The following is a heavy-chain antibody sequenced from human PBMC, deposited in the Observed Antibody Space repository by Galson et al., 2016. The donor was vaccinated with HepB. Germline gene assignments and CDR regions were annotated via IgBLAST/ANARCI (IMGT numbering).Heavy chain of an antibody. V-gene: IGHV1-2*04. D-gene: IGHD6-13*01. CDR3: AKGSRPYSSSWFVC. J-gene: IGHJ4*02. CDR2: INPNTGGT. CDR1: GYTFTDYY. Sequence: SVKVSCKASGYTFTDYYMHWVRQAPGQGLEWMGWINPNTGGTKYAQKFQGWVTMTRDTSITTAYMELSRLKSDDTAVYYCAKGSRPYSSSWFVCSDQGTLITVSS.